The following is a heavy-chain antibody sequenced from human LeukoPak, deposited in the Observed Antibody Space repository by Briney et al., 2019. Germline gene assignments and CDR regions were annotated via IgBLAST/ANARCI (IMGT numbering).Heavy chain of an antibody. Sequence: PSETLSLTCTVSGGSIRNFYWSWIRQPPGKGLEWIGYVYYSGSTNYNPSLKSRVTISVDTSKNQFSLKVRSVTAADTAVYYCARTAYHSHYNSGNYIYYYYMDVWGKGTTVTISS. CDR2: VYYSGST. V-gene: IGHV4-59*01. CDR1: GGSIRNFY. D-gene: IGHD3-10*01. J-gene: IGHJ6*03. CDR3: ARTAYHSHYNSGNYIYYYYMDV.